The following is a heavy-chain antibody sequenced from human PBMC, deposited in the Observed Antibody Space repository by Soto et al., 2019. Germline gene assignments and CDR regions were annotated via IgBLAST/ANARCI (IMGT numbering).Heavy chain of an antibody. CDR1: GYTFTNYA. V-gene: IGHV1-18*01. CDR2: ISAYNGNT. CDR3: ARDLAAAGAFDC. D-gene: IGHD6-13*01. J-gene: IGHJ4*02. Sequence: QVQLVQSGAEVKKPGASVKVSCKASGYTFTNYAFSWVRQAPGQGLEWMGWISAYNGNTNYPQKLQGRVTMTTDTSTSTAYMELRILRSDDTAVYCCARDLAAAGAFDCWGQGTLVTVSS.